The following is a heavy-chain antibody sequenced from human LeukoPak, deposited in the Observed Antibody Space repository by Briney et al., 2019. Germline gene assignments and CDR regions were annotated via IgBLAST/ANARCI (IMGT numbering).Heavy chain of an antibody. CDR1: GFTFSSYG. Sequence: GRSLRLSCAASGFTFSSYGMHWVRQAPGKGLEWVAVIWYDGSNKYYADSVEGRFTISRDNSKNTLYLQMNSLRAEDTAVYYCANRYSITMVAFDIWGQGTMVTVSS. D-gene: IGHD3-10*01. CDR3: ANRYSITMVAFDI. V-gene: IGHV3-33*06. CDR2: IWYDGSNK. J-gene: IGHJ3*02.